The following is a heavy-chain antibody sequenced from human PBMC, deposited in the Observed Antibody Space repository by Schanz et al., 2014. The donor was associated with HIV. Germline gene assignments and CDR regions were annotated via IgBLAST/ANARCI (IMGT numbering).Heavy chain of an antibody. Sequence: QVQVVESGGGLVRPGGSLRLSCTASGFTFSSYAMHWVRQAPGKGLEWVAVISYDGSNQYYADSVKGRFTISRDNAKNSLYLQMNSLRAEDTAVYYCARDKGDNWAGYYYYYGMDVWGQGTTVIVSS. J-gene: IGHJ6*02. CDR1: GFTFSSYA. V-gene: IGHV3-30-3*01. D-gene: IGHD1-20*01. CDR3: ARDKGDNWAGYYYYYGMDV. CDR2: ISYDGSNQ.